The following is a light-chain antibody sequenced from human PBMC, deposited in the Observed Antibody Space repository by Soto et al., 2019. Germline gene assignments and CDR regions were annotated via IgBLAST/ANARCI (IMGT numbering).Light chain of an antibody. CDR2: KAS. V-gene: IGKV1-5*03. CDR3: QQYNSYPYT. Sequence: DIQMTQSPSTLSASVGDRVTITCRASQSISSWLAWYQQKPGKAPKLLIYKASSLESGAPSRFSGSGSGTEFTLTISSLQPDDFQTYYCQQYNSYPYTFGGGAKVVIK. CDR1: QSISSW. J-gene: IGKJ4*01.